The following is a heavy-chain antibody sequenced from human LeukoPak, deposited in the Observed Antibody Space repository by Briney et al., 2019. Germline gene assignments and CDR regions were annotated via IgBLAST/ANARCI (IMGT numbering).Heavy chain of an antibody. CDR2: ISGSAGST. D-gene: IGHD3-10*01. CDR3: AKSSFADYGSGIDY. V-gene: IGHV3-23*01. CDR1: GFTFSSFA. Sequence: GSLRLSCAASGFTFSSFAMSWVRQAPGKGLEWVSAISGSAGSTYYADSVKGRFTISRGNSMNTLFLQMNSLRAEDTAVYYCAKSSFADYGSGIDYWGQGTLVTVSS. J-gene: IGHJ4*02.